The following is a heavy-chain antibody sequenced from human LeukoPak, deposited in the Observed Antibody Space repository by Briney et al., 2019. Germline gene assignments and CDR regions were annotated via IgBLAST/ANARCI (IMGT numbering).Heavy chain of an antibody. V-gene: IGHV1-2*02. CDR2: INPDNGGS. J-gene: IGHJ3*02. CDR3: ASGVVPAANDAFDI. CDR1: GYTFTGYY. D-gene: IGHD2-2*01. Sequence: GASVKVSCKASGYTFTGYYMHWVRQAPGQGLEWMGWINPDNGGSNSAQRFQGRVTMTRDTSISTAYMELSRLRSDDTAVYYCASGVVPAANDAFDIWGQGTMVTVSS.